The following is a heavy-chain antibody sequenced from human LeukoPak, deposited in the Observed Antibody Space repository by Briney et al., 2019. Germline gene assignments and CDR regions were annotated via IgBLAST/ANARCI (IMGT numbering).Heavy chain of an antibody. Sequence: GGSLRLSCAASGFTFSSYEMNWVRQAPGKGLEWVPYISSSGSTIYYADSVKGRFTISRDNAKNSLYLQMNSLRAEDTAVYYCARDRVYCSSTSCYSDAFDIWGQGTMVTVSS. CDR3: ARDRVYCSSTSCYSDAFDI. D-gene: IGHD2-2*01. CDR1: GFTFSSYE. V-gene: IGHV3-48*03. J-gene: IGHJ3*02. CDR2: ISSSGSTI.